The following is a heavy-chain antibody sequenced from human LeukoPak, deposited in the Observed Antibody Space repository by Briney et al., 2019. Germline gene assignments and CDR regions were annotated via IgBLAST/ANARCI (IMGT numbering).Heavy chain of an antibody. V-gene: IGHV4-30-2*01. CDR1: GGSISSGGYY. D-gene: IGHD3-10*01. J-gene: IGHJ4*02. Sequence: SETLSLTCTVSGGSISSGGYYWSWIRQPPGKGLEWIGYIYHSGSTYYNPSLKSRVTISVDRSKNQFSLKLSSVTAADTAVYYCARGADYYGSGTHINWGQGTLVTVSS. CDR3: ARGADYYGSGTHIN. CDR2: IYHSGST.